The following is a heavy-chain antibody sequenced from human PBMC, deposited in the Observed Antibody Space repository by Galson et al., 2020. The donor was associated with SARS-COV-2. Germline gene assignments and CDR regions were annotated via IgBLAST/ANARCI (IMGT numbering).Heavy chain of an antibody. D-gene: IGHD3-10*01. CDR3: ATHCLTEVGWGWFDP. CDR2: ISTSSGNI. J-gene: IGHJ5*02. V-gene: IGHV3-21*01. CDR1: GLTFSSYK. Sequence: ETLSLTCAASGLTFSSYKMNWVRQAPGKGLEWVSSISTSSGNIYYADSVKGRFTIPRDNANNSLYLQMDGLRAEDTAVYYCATHCLTEVGWGWFDPWGQGTLVTVSS.